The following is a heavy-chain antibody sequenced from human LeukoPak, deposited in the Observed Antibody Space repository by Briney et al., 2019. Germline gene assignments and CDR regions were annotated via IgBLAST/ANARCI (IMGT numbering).Heavy chain of an antibody. CDR2: ISGSDGAT. Sequence: GGSLRLSCVASGFTFTTYAMSWVRQAPGKGLEWVSAISGSDGATYYADSVKGRFTISRDNSKNTLHLQMNSLRAEDTAVYYCAKEGDSSGWYQFDYWGQGTLVTVSS. D-gene: IGHD6-19*01. J-gene: IGHJ4*02. CDR1: GFTFTTYA. V-gene: IGHV3-23*01. CDR3: AKEGDSSGWYQFDY.